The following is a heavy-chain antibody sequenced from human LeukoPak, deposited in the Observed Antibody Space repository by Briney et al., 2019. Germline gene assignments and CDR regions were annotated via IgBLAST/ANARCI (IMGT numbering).Heavy chain of an antibody. CDR2: IYYSGST. V-gene: IGHV4-59*01. CDR1: GGSISSYY. D-gene: IGHD5-24*01. J-gene: IGHJ4*02. Sequence: PSETLSLTXTVSGGSISSYYWSWIRQPPGKGLEWIGYIYYSGSTNYNPSLKSRVTISVDTSKNQFSLKLSSVTAADTAVYYCASKKRDGYNPMPYDYWGQGTLVTVSS. CDR3: ASKKRDGYNPMPYDY.